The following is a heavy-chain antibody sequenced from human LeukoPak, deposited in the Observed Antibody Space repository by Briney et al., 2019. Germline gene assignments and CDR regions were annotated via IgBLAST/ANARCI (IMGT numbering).Heavy chain of an antibody. Sequence: GGSRRLSCVASGFTFSNYAMSWVRQAPGKGLEWVSTLSGSGTGTYYADSVKGRFTISRDNSKNTLYLQMNSLRAEDTAVYYCAKETYFGGDAQPGVWGQGTLVTVSS. CDR2: LSGSGTGT. CDR3: AKETYFGGDAQPGV. D-gene: IGHD2-21*02. CDR1: GFTFSNYA. J-gene: IGHJ4*02. V-gene: IGHV3-23*01.